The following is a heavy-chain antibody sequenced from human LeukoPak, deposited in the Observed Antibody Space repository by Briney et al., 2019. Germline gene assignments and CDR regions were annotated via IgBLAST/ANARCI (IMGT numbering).Heavy chain of an antibody. CDR2: IWYDGSNK. CDR3: AGTSPSMVANFDY. Sequence: PGGSLRLSCAASGFTFSSYGMHWVRQAPGKGLEWVAVIWYDGSNKYYADSVKGRFTISRDNSKNTLYLQMNGLRAEDTAVYYCAGTSPSMVANFDYWGQGTLVTVSS. D-gene: IGHD5-12*01. CDR1: GFTFSSYG. V-gene: IGHV3-33*01. J-gene: IGHJ4*02.